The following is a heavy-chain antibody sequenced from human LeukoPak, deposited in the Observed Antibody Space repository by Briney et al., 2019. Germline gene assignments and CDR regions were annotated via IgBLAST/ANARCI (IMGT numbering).Heavy chain of an antibody. V-gene: IGHV3-21*06. CDR1: GFTFSSYT. Sequence: GGSLRLSCAASGFTFSSYTMNWVRLAPGKGLEWVSSISDSSSYICYADSVKGRFTISRDNAKSSLYLQMNNQRAEDTAVYFCARDKGTVIPRGYYYYMDVWGRGTTVTVSS. CDR3: ARDKGTVIPRGYYYYMDV. CDR2: ISDSSSYI. J-gene: IGHJ6*03. D-gene: IGHD4-11*01.